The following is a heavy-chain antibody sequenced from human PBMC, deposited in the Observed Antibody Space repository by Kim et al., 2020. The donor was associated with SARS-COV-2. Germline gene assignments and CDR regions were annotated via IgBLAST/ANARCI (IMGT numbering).Heavy chain of an antibody. J-gene: IGHJ3*02. CDR3: ARGVIPDKVVVPAANAVDAFDI. D-gene: IGHD2-2*01. CDR1: GFTFSSYG. CDR2: IWYDGSNK. Sequence: GGSLRLSCAASGFTFSSYGMHWVRQAPGKGLEWVAVIWYDGSNKYYADSVKGRFTISRDNSKNTLYLQMNSLRAEDTAVYYCARGVIPDKVVVPAANAVDAFDIWGQGTMVTVSS. V-gene: IGHV3-33*01.